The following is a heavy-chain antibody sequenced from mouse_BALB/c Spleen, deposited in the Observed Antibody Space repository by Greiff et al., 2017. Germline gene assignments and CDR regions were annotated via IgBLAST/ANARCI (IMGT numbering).Heavy chain of an antibody. D-gene: IGHD2-1*01. Sequence: VQLQQSGAELARPGASVKMSCKASGYTFTSYTMHWVKQRPGQGLEWIGYINPSSGYTNYNQKFKDKATLTADKSSSTAYMQLSSLTSEDSAVYYCARGGNYVYYAMDYWGQGTSVTVSS. J-gene: IGHJ4*01. CDR2: INPSSGYT. CDR3: ARGGNYVYYAMDY. CDR1: GYTFTSYT. V-gene: IGHV1-4*01.